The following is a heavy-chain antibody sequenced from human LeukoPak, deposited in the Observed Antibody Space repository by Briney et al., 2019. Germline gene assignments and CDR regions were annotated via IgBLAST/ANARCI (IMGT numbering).Heavy chain of an antibody. V-gene: IGHV3-30*18. J-gene: IGHJ4*02. Sequence: GRSLRLSCAASGFTFSSYGMHWVRQAPGKGLEWVAVISYDGSNKYYVDPVKGRFTISRDNSKNTLYLQMSSLRAEDTAMYYCAKDRLGELSFLDYWGQGTLVTVSS. CDR3: AKDRLGELSFLDY. CDR1: GFTFSSYG. CDR2: ISYDGSNK. D-gene: IGHD3-16*02.